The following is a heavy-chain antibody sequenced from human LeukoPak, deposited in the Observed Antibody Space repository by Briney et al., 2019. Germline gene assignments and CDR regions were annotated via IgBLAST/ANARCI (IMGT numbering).Heavy chain of an antibody. V-gene: IGHV3-7*05. Sequence: AGGSLRLSCAASGFTFSNYWMDWVRQAPGKGLEWVANVKPDGGDKYYADSVKGRFTISRDNAKNSLFLEMNSLRAEDAAVYYCARDLDYWGQGTLVTVSA. CDR3: ARDLDY. CDR1: GFTFSNYW. J-gene: IGHJ4*02. CDR2: VKPDGGDK.